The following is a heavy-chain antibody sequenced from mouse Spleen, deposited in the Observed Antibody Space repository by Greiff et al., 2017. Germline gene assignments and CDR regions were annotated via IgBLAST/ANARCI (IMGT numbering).Heavy chain of an antibody. CDR1: GFTFSSYY. CDR2: ISSGGGST. D-gene: IGHD4-1*01. CDR3: ARDGAGTRYFDY. V-gene: IGHV5-12-1*01. J-gene: IGHJ2*01. Sequence: VQLQQSGGGLVKLGGSLKLSCAASGFTFSSYYMSWVRQTPEKRLEWVATISSGGGSTYYPDSVKGRFTISRDNAKNTLYLQMSSLNSEDTAVYNCARDGAGTRYFDYWGQGTTLTVSS.